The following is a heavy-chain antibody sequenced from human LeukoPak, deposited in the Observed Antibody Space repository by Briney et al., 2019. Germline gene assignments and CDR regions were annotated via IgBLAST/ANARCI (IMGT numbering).Heavy chain of an antibody. J-gene: IGHJ6*02. V-gene: IGHV4-59*08. CDR1: GDSISIYY. CDR2: FFYTGST. Sequence: SETLSLTCTVSGDSISIYYWSWIRQSPGKGLEWIGYFFYTGSTNYNPSLKSRVHMSVDTSKNQVSLTLRSVTAADTAVYYCARSPYHYHGLDVWGPGTTVIVSS. CDR3: ARSPYHYHGLDV.